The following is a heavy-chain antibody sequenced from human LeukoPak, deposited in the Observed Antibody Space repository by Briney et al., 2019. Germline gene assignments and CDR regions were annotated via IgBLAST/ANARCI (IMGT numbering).Heavy chain of an antibody. CDR1: GFTFSSYA. V-gene: IGHV3-23*01. Sequence: PGGSLRLSCAASGFTFSSYAMSWVRQAPGKGLEWVSAISGSGGSTYYADSVKGRFTISRDNSKNTLYLQMNSLRAEDTAVYYCAKDLGQLVSLYYFDYWGQGTLVTVSS. CDR2: ISGSGGST. J-gene: IGHJ4*02. D-gene: IGHD6-6*01. CDR3: AKDLGQLVSLYYFDY.